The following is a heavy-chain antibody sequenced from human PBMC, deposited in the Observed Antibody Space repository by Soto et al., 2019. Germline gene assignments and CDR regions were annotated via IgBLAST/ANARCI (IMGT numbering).Heavy chain of an antibody. Sequence: EVQLLESGGGLVQPGGSLRLSCAASGFTFSSYAMNWVRQAPGKGLEWVSAIRGGGGSTHYADSVKGRFTISRDNSNNKLYLQMNSLRTEDTAVYYCAKGDYDILTGYYSYYYYYMDVWGKGTTVTVSS. D-gene: IGHD3-9*01. CDR3: AKGDYDILTGYYSYYYYYMDV. V-gene: IGHV3-23*01. J-gene: IGHJ6*03. CDR1: GFTFSSYA. CDR2: IRGGGGST.